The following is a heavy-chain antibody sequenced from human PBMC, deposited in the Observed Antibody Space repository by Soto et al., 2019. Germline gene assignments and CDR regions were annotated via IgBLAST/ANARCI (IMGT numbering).Heavy chain of an antibody. V-gene: IGHV3-23*01. Sequence: EEQLLESGGGLVQPGGSLRLSCAASGFTFSSYAMRRVRQAPVKGLEWVSAISGSGGSTYYADSVKGRFTISRDNSKNTLYLQMNSLRAEDTAVYYCARRGSGSYYDYWGQGTLVTVSS. CDR3: ARRGSGSYYDY. J-gene: IGHJ4*02. D-gene: IGHD1-26*01. CDR1: GFTFSSYA. CDR2: ISGSGGST.